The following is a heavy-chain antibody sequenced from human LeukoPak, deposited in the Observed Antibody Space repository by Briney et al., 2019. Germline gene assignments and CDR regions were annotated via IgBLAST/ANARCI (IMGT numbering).Heavy chain of an antibody. Sequence: SETLSLTCTVSGASNNINSYHWGWIRQPPGKDLEWIGSIYYSAYYNPSLKSRVTISLDTSKNQFSLKLTSVTPADTAVYFCARHSGDYGSGSFPDFDPWGQGTLVTVSS. V-gene: IGHV4-39*07. CDR2: IYYSA. D-gene: IGHD3-10*01. CDR3: ARHSGDYGSGSFPDFDP. J-gene: IGHJ5*02. CDR1: GASNNINSYH.